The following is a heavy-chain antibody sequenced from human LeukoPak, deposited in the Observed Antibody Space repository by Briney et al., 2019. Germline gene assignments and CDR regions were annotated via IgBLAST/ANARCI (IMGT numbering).Heavy chain of an antibody. D-gene: IGHD1-26*01. J-gene: IGHJ6*03. V-gene: IGHV1-8*01. CDR1: GYTFTSYD. CDR2: MNPNSGNT. CDR3: ARGPLLYYYYYYMDV. Sequence: GASVKVSCKASGYTFTSYDINWVRQATGQGLEWMGWMNPNSGNTGYAQKFQGRVTMTRNTSISTAYMGLSSLRSEDTAVYYCARGPLLYYYYYYMDVWGKGTTVTISS.